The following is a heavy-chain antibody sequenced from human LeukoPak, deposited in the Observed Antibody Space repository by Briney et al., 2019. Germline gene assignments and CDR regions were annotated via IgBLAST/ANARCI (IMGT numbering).Heavy chain of an antibody. Sequence: VXQAPGQXLXWMGWINPNSGGTNYAQKFQGRATMTRDTSTSTVYMELSSLRSEDTAVYYCARGENWSYFDYWGQGTLVTVSS. D-gene: IGHD1-1*01. J-gene: IGHJ4*02. CDR3: ARGENWSYFDY. CDR2: INPNSGGT. V-gene: IGHV1-2*02.